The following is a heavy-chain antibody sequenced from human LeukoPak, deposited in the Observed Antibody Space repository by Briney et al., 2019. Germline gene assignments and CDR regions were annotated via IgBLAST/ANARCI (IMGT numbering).Heavy chain of an antibody. V-gene: IGHV3-30*18. D-gene: IGHD6-19*01. CDR1: GFTFSSYS. J-gene: IGHJ4*02. Sequence: GGSLRLSCAASGFTFSSYSMNWVRQAPGKGLEWVAVISYDGSNKYYADSVKGRFTISRDNSKNTLYLQMNSLRAEDTAVYYCAKLGSVAGTVFDYWGQGTLVTVSS. CDR2: ISYDGSNK. CDR3: AKLGSVAGTVFDY.